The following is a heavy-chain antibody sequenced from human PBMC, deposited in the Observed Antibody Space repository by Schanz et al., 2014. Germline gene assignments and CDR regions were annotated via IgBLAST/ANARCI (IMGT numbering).Heavy chain of an antibody. J-gene: IGHJ3*02. V-gene: IGHV3-48*01. CDR1: GFGFSSYS. CDR2: ISTTGSTI. Sequence: EVQLVESGGGLIQPGGSLRLSCAASGFGFSSYSMNWVRQAPGKGLEWVSYISTTGSTIYYADSVRGRFTISRDNAKNSLYLQMNSLRAEDTAVYYCARKMKLGVYGGKGHDSLDIWGQGTMVTVSS. CDR3: ARKMKLGVYGGKGHDSLDI. D-gene: IGHD4-17*01.